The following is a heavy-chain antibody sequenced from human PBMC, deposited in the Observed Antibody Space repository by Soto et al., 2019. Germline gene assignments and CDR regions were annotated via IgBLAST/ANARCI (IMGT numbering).Heavy chain of an antibody. CDR2: ISYDGSSK. CDR3: AKDPYYYGSGSPRD. V-gene: IGHV3-30*18. J-gene: IGHJ4*02. Sequence: QVQLVESGGGVVQPGRSLRLSCAASGFTFSSYGMHWVRQAPGKGLEWVAVISYDGSSKYYADSVKVRFTISRDNSKNTLYLLMNRLRAEETAVYYCAKDPYYYGSGSPRDWGQGTLVTVSS. CDR1: GFTFSSYG. D-gene: IGHD3-10*01.